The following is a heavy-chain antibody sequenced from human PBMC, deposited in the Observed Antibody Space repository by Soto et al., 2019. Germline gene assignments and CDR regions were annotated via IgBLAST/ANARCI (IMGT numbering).Heavy chain of an antibody. J-gene: IGHJ4*02. CDR1: GFTFSSYR. CDR2: ISSSSSYI. CDR3: ARDVYYYDSSGYYRYFDS. Sequence: PXGSLRLSCAASGFTFSSYRMNWVRQAPGKGLEWVSSISSSSSYIYYADSVKGRFTISRDNAKNSLYLQMSSLRAEDTAVYYCARDVYYYDSSGYYRYFDSWGQGTLVTVYS. V-gene: IGHV3-21*01. D-gene: IGHD3-22*01.